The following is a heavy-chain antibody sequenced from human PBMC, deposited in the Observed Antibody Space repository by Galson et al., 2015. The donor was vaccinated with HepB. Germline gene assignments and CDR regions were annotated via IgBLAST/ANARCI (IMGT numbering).Heavy chain of an antibody. CDR1: GYTFTSYA. V-gene: IGHV1-3*01. CDR2: INAGNGNT. J-gene: IGHJ3*02. Sequence: SVKVSCKASGYTFTSYAMHWVRQAPGQRLEWMGWINAGNGNTKYSQKFQGRVTITRDNSASTAYMELSSLRSEDTAVYYCARVCRSYYDCSGYAFDIWGQRTMVTVSS. D-gene: IGHD3-22*01. CDR3: ARVCRSYYDCSGYAFDI.